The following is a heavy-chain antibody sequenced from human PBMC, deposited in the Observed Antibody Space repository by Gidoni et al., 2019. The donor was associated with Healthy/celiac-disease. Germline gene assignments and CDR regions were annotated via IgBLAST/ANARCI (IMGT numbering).Heavy chain of an antibody. CDR3: ARDLWAGYYPQFDY. CDR1: GFTFSSYW. D-gene: IGHD2-8*01. V-gene: IGHV3-7*01. Sequence: EVQLVESGGGLVQPGGSLRLSCAASGFTFSSYWMSWVRQAPGKGLEGVANIKQDGSEKYYVDSVKGRFTISRDNAKNSLYLQMNSLRAEDTAVYYCARDLWAGYYPQFDYWGQGTLVTVSS. J-gene: IGHJ4*02. CDR2: IKQDGSEK.